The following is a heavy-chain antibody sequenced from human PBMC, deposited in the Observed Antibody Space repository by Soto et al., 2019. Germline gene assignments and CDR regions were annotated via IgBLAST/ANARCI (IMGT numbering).Heavy chain of an antibody. D-gene: IGHD3-22*01. V-gene: IGHV4-31*03. CDR1: GGSISRGGYY. CDR3: ARAYRTAYYYDSSAYYYFKYFDP. CDR2: IYYSGST. J-gene: IGHJ5*02. Sequence: SETLSLTCIVSGGSISRGGYYWSWIRQHPGQGLEWIGYIYYSGSTYYNPSLKSRVTISVDTSKNQFSLKLSSVTAADTAVYYCARAYRTAYYYDSSAYYYFKYFDPWGQGTLVTVS.